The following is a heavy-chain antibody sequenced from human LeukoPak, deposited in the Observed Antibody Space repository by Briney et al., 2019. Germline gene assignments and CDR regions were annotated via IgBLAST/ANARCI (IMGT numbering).Heavy chain of an antibody. D-gene: IGHD2-2*01. CDR1: GGSISSGSYY. Sequence: PSETLSLTCTVSGGSISSGSYYWRWIRQPAGKGLEWIGRIYTSGSTNYNPSLKSRVTISVDTSKNQFSLKLSSVTAADTAVYYCARVGTGYCSSTSCYGYYYYYMDVWGKGTTVTISS. CDR3: ARVGTGYCSSTSCYGYYYYYMDV. V-gene: IGHV4-61*02. CDR2: IYTSGST. J-gene: IGHJ6*03.